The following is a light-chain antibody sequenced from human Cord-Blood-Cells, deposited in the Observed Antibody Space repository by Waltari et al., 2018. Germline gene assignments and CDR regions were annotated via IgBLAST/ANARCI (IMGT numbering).Light chain of an antibody. Sequence: QSVLTQQPSASGTPGQRVTISCSGSSSNIGSNPVNWYQQLPGTAPKLLTYINNQRPSGVPDRFSGSKSGTSASLAISGLQSEDEADYYCAAWDDSLNGAVFGGGTKLTVL. J-gene: IGLJ3*02. CDR2: INN. CDR3: AAWDDSLNGAV. V-gene: IGLV1-44*01. CDR1: SSNIGSNP.